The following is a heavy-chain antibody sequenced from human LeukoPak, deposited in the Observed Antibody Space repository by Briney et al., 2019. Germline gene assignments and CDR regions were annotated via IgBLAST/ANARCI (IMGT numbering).Heavy chain of an antibody. CDR3: AREDPQTTVPEGMDV. V-gene: IGHV4-59*01. CDR1: GGSISYYY. CDR2: IYYSGTT. Sequence: PSETLFLTCTVSGGSISYYYWSWIRQSPGKGLEWIGYIYYSGTTNYNPSLKSRVTISVDTSKNQFSLQLRSVTAADTAVYYCAREDPQTTVPEGMDVWGQGTTVTVSS. J-gene: IGHJ6*02. D-gene: IGHD4-17*01.